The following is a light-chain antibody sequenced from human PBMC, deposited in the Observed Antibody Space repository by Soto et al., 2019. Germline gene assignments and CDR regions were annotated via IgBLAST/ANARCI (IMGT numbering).Light chain of an antibody. CDR2: EAS. J-gene: IGKJ1*01. Sequence: MQLTHSPASVSPNVGERVTITCRASQSISSWLAWFQQKPGKAPNLLIYEASTLDSGVSSRFSGGGSGTEFTLTISSLQPDDIATYYCQQYKTYWTVGPGGKVDIK. V-gene: IGKV1-5*03. CDR1: QSISSW. CDR3: QQYKTYWT.